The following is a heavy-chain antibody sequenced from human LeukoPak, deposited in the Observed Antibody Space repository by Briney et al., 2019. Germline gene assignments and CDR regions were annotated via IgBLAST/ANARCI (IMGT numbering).Heavy chain of an antibody. V-gene: IGHV3-53*05. CDR3: VQQGGRDTYGRNWYLGL. CDR2: FYSGGET. D-gene: IGHD2-8*01. Sequence: GGSLRLSCVVSGLTVSSTHMSWVRQAPGKGLEWVSVFYSGGETYYADSVKGRFTISRDNSNNTLYLQMSSLRPDDTALYSCVQQGGRDTYGRNWYLGLWGRGTLVTVSS. J-gene: IGHJ2*01. CDR1: GLTVSSTH.